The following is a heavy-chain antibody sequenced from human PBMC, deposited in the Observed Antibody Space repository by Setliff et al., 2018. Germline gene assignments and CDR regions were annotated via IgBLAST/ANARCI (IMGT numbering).Heavy chain of an antibody. CDR1: GGSFSDYY. CDR3: ARNKADDKSGADTFDM. J-gene: IGHJ3*02. V-gene: IGHV4-34*01. D-gene: IGHD3-22*01. CDR2: SKYRGST. Sequence: PSETLSLTCAVYGGSFSDYYWSWFRQSPGKGLEWIGESKYRGSTNYNAPLKSRVTISVDTSKNQLFLKLSSVTAADTAVYYCARNKADDKSGADTFDMWGQGTMVTVSS.